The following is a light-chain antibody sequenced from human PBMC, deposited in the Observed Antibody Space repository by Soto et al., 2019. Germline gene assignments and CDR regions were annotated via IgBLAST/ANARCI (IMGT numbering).Light chain of an antibody. V-gene: IGLV2-14*01. CDR3: SSYTFSTSTRA. J-gene: IGLJ2*01. CDR1: SSDVGGYNY. CDR2: DVN. Sequence: QSVLTQPASVSGSPGQSITISCTGTSSDVGGYNYVSWYQQHPGKVPKLIIYDVNNRPSGVSNRFSGSKSDNTASLTISGLQAEDEADYYCSSYTFSTSTRAFGGGTKLTVL.